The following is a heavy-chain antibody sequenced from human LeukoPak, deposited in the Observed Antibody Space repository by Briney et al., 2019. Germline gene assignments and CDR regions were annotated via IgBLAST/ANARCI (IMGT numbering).Heavy chain of an antibody. CDR3: AKDQDYYDSSGYIGT. CDR1: GFTFDDYA. Sequence: GGSLRLSCAASGFTFDDYAMHWVRQAPGKGLEWVSLISWDGGSTYYADSVKGRFTISRDNSKNSLYLQMNSLRAEDTALYYCAKDQDYYDSSGYIGTWGQGTLVTVSS. V-gene: IGHV3-43D*03. D-gene: IGHD3-22*01. CDR2: ISWDGGST. J-gene: IGHJ4*02.